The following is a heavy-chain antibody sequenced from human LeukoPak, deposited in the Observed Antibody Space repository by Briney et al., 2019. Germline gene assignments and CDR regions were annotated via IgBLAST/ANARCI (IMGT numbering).Heavy chain of an antibody. Sequence: GGSLRLSCAASGFTFSSYSMNWVRQAPGRGLEWVSYINSSSSTIYYADSVKGRFTISRDNAKKSLYLQMNSLRAEDTAVYYCASSTPGGYDFKWGQGTLVTVSS. V-gene: IGHV3-48*01. D-gene: IGHD5-12*01. CDR2: INSSSSTI. CDR1: GFTFSSYS. CDR3: ASSTPGGYDFK. J-gene: IGHJ4*02.